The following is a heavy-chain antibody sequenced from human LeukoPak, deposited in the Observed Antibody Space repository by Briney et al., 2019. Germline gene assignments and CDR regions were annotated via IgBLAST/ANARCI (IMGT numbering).Heavy chain of an antibody. CDR3: ARGSYSNSGLDY. CDR1: GCSISSSSYY. Sequence: SETLSLTCTVSGCSISSSSYYWGWIRQPPGKGLEWIGSIYYSGSTYYNPSLKSRVTISVDTSKSQFSLKLSSVTAADTAVYFCARGSYSNSGLDYWGQGTLVTVSS. CDR2: IYYSGST. J-gene: IGHJ4*02. V-gene: IGHV4-39*01. D-gene: IGHD6-6*01.